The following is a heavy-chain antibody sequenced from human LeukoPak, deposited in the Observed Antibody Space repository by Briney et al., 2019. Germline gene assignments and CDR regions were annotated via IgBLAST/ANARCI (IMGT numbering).Heavy chain of an antibody. D-gene: IGHD4-23*01. V-gene: IGHV4-61*02. CDR2: IYTSGST. CDR1: GGSISSGSYY. CDR3: VVGWGDYGGTFDY. J-gene: IGHJ4*02. Sequence: SETLSLTYTVSGGSISSGSYYWSWIRQPAGKGLEWIGRIYTSGSTNYNPSLKSRVTISVDTSKNQFSLRLSSVTAADTAVYYCVVGWGDYGGTFDYWGQGTLVTVSS.